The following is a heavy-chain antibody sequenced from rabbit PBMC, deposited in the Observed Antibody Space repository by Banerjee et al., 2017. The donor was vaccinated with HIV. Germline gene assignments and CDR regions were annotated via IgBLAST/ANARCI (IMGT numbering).Heavy chain of an antibody. J-gene: IGHJ4*01. V-gene: IGHV1S45*01. CDR2: IYTSSGNA. Sequence: QEQLEESGGDLVKPEGSLTLTCTASGFSFSTYWIWWVRQAPGKGLEWIACIYTSSGNAYYASWVNGRFPISKTSSTTVTLQMTSLTAADTATYFCARDLDAVSGDQFNLWGPGTLVTVS. CDR3: ARDLDAVSGDQFNL. D-gene: IGHD4-2*01. CDR1: GFSFSTYW.